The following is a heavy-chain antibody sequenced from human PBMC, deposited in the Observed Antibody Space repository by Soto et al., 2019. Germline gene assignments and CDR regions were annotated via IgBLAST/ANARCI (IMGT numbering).Heavy chain of an antibody. D-gene: IGHD5-12*01. J-gene: IGHJ4*02. CDR2: IFPGGGNT. Sequence: QVQLVQSGAEVKKPGASVKVSCKASGYNFNNYFLHWVRQAPGQGLEWMGYIFPGGGNTGYTQSFQGRLTVTMDTSMTTVYIDLSSVRPEDTSVYYCEREYSPGIFEYWVQGTMVTVSS. V-gene: IGHV1-46*02. CDR1: GYNFNNYF. CDR3: EREYSPGIFEY.